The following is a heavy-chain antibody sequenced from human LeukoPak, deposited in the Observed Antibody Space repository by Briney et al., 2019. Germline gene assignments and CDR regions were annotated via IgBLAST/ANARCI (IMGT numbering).Heavy chain of an antibody. J-gene: IGHJ5*02. CDR3: AREAEYDFWSGYNQPPFDP. CDR1: GFTFSSYA. D-gene: IGHD3-3*01. V-gene: IGHV3-30-3*01. CDR2: ISYDGSNK. Sequence: GGSLRLSCAASGFTFSSYAMHWVRQAPGKGLEWVAVISYDGSNKYYADSVKGRFTISRDNSKNTLYLQMSSLRAEDTAVYYCAREAEYDFWSGYNQPPFDPWGQGTLVTVSS.